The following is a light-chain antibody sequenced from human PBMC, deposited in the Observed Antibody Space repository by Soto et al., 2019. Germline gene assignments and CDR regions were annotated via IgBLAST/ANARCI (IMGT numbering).Light chain of an antibody. CDR2: AAS. CDR1: QGISSY. V-gene: IGKV1-9*01. CDR3: QQLNSYLPIT. J-gene: IGKJ5*01. Sequence: DIQLTQSPSFLSASVGDRVTITCRASQGISSYLAWYQQKPGEAPKLLIYAASTLQSGVPSRFSGSGSGTEFTLTISSLQPEDFATYYCQQLNSYLPITFGQGTRLEIK.